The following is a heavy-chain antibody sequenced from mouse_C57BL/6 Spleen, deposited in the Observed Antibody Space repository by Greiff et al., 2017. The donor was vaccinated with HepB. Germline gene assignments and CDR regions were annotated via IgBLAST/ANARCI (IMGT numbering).Heavy chain of an antibody. Sequence: VQLQQSGAELVRPGTSVKLSCKASGYTFTSYWMHWVKQRPGQGLEWIGVIDPSDSYTNYNQKFKGKATLTVDTSSSTAYMQLSSLTSEDSAVYYCARLGAQARDYWGQGTTLTVSS. CDR2: IDPSDSYT. D-gene: IGHD3-2*02. J-gene: IGHJ2*01. CDR3: ARLGAQARDY. V-gene: IGHV1-59*01. CDR1: GYTFTSYW.